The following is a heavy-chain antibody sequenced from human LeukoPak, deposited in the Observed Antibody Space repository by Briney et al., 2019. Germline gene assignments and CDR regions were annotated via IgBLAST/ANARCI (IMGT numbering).Heavy chain of an antibody. V-gene: IGHV4-59*01. J-gene: IGHJ2*01. CDR1: GGSISSYY. D-gene: IGHD6-13*01. CDR2: IYYSGNT. Sequence: SETLSLTCTVSGGSISSYYWSWIRQPPGKGLEWIGYIYYSGNTNYNPSLKSRVTISVDTSKDQFSLKLSSVTAADAAVYYCARVYYSRSYDYWYFDLWGRGTLVTVPS. CDR3: ARVYYSRSYDYWYFDL.